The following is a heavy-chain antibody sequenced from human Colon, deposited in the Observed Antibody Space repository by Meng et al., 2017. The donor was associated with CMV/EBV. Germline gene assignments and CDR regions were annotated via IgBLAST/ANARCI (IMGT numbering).Heavy chain of an antibody. J-gene: IGHJ4*02. V-gene: IGHV3-15*01. CDR1: GFTFSNAW. CDR3: TTDLGEDY. CDR2: IKSKTDGGTT. D-gene: IGHD3-16*01. Sequence: GESLKISCAASGFTFSNAWMSWVRQAPGKGLEWVGRIKSKTDGGTTDYAAPVKGRFTISRDDSKNTLYLQMNSLQPEDTAVYYCTTDLGEDYWGQGTLVTVSS.